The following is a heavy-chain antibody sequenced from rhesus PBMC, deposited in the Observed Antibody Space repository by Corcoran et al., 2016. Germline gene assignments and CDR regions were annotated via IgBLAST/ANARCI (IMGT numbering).Heavy chain of an antibody. CDR1: GGSISSSY. J-gene: IGHJ4*01. D-gene: IGHD6-25*01. Sequence: QLQLQESGPGLVKPSETLSVTCAVSGGSISSSYWSWIRQAPGKGLEGIGNIYGSGRSTTYTPALQRRVTLSVDTSKNQFSLKLSSVTAADTAVYYCVRGAANFDYWGQGVLVTVSS. V-gene: IGHV4-169*01. CDR2: IYGSGRST. CDR3: VRGAANFDY.